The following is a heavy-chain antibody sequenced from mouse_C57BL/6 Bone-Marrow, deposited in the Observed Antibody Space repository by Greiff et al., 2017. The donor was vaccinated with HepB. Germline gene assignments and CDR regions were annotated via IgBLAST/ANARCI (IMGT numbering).Heavy chain of an antibody. J-gene: IGHJ4*01. CDR1: GFTFSDYY. Sequence: EVKLMESEGGLVQPGSSMKLSCTASGFTFSDYYMAWVRQVPEKGLEWVANINYDGSSTYYLDSLKSRFIISRDNAKNILYLQMSSLKSEDTATYYCARVGSNEDGAMDYWGQGTSVTVSS. CDR2: INYDGSST. CDR3: ARVGSNEDGAMDY. V-gene: IGHV5-16*01.